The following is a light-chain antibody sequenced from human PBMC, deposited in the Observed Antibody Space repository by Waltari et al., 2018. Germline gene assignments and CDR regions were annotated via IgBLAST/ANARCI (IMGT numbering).Light chain of an antibody. Sequence: DIQMTQSPSSLSASVGDRVTITCRASQGMSNSLAWYPQMPGKAPKLLLYGASRLQSGVPSRFSGSGSGTDYTLTISSLQPEDFATYYCQQYDTNPPTFGQGTKVEI. J-gene: IGKJ1*01. CDR3: QQYDTNPPT. CDR1: QGMSNS. V-gene: IGKV1-NL1*01. CDR2: GAS.